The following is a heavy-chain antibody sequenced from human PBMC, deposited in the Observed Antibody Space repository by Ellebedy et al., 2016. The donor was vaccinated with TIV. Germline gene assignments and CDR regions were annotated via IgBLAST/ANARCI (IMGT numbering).Heavy chain of an antibody. D-gene: IGHD1-20*01. CDR3: ARSSITGTTSGGAFDI. V-gene: IGHV1-3*01. Sequence: KFQGRVTITRDTSASTAYMELSSLRSEDTAMYYCARSSITGTTSGGAFDIWGQGTMVTVSS. J-gene: IGHJ3*02.